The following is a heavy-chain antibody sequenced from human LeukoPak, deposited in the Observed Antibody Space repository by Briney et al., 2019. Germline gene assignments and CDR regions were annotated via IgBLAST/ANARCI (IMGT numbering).Heavy chain of an antibody. CDR1: GFTFSSYA. J-gene: IGHJ6*02. V-gene: IGHV3-23*01. CDR3: AKGSNFYYYYGMDV. Sequence: GGSLRLSCAASGFTFSSYAMSWVRQAPWKGLEWVSAISGSGGSTYYADSVKGRFTISRDNSKNTLYLQMNSLRAEDTAVYYCAKGSNFYYYYGMDVWGQGTTVTVSS. CDR2: ISGSGGST.